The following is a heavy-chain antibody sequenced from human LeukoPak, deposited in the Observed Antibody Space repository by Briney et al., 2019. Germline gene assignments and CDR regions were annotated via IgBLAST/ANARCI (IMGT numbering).Heavy chain of an antibody. V-gene: IGHV1-8*03. CDR2: MNPNSGNT. Sequence: ASVKVSCKTSGYTFSTYDINWVRQAAGQGLEWMGWMNPNSGNTGFAQKFQGRATITRDTSITTAYLELSSLRSEDTAVYYCARAIRYQLLSDYWGQGTLVTVSS. CDR1: GYTFSTYD. CDR3: ARAIRYQLLSDY. J-gene: IGHJ4*02. D-gene: IGHD2-2*01.